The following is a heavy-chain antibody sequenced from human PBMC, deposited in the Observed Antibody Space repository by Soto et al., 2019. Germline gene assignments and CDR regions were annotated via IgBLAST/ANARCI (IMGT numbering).Heavy chain of an antibody. J-gene: IGHJ5*02. CDR1: VFTFSSYA. V-gene: IGHV3-23*01. CDR3: AKDPDYGDLNWFDP. CDR2: ISGSGCST. Sequence: GGSLRLSCAASVFTFSSYAMSWVRQAPGKGLEWVSAISGSGCSTYYADSVKGRFTISRDNSKETLYLQMNSLRAEDTAVYYCAKDPDYGDLNWFDPWGQGTLVTVSS. D-gene: IGHD4-17*01.